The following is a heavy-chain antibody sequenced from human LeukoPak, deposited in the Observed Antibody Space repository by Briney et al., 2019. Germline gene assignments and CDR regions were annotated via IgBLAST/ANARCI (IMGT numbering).Heavy chain of an antibody. J-gene: IGHJ5*02. CDR3: ARRITVAGGWFDP. V-gene: IGHV4-39*01. Sequence: SETLSLTCTASGGSISSGTYHWGWIRQPPGKGLEWIGSIYYSGSSYYNPSLKSRVTISVDTSKNQFSLKLSSVTAADTAVYYCARRITVAGGWFDPWGQGTLVTVSS. D-gene: IGHD6-19*01. CDR2: IYYSGSS. CDR1: GGSISSGTYH.